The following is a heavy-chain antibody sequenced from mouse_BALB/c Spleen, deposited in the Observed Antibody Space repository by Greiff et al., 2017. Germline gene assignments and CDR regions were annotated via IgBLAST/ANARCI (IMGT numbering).Heavy chain of an antibody. V-gene: IGHV1-4*01. J-gene: IGHJ2*01. CDR3: ARVWELPYTFDY. CDR1: GYTFTSYT. D-gene: IGHD2-10*02. CDR2: INPSSGYT. Sequence: QVQLKESGAELARPGASVKMSCKASGYTFTSYTMHWVKQRPGQGLEWIGYINPSSGYTNYNQKFKDKATLTADKSSSTAYMQLSSLTSEDSAVYYCARVWELPYTFDYWGQGTTRTVSS.